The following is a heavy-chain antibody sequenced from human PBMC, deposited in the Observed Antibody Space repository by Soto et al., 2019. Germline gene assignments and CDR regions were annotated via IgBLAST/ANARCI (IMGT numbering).Heavy chain of an antibody. CDR3: AKGDYYDSSGYGFFDY. Sequence: PGGSLRLSCAASGFTFSSYGMHWVRQAPGKGLEWVAVISYDGSNKYYADSVKGRFTISRDNSKNTLYLQMNSLRAEDTAVYYCAKGDYYDSSGYGFFDYWGQGTLVTVSS. J-gene: IGHJ4*02. CDR1: GFTFSSYG. D-gene: IGHD3-22*01. CDR2: ISYDGSNK. V-gene: IGHV3-30*18.